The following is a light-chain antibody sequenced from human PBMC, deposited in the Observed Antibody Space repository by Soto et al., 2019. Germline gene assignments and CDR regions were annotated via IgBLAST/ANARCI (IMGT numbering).Light chain of an antibody. CDR1: QTVSSN. Sequence: EIVMTQSPATLSVYPGERATLSCRASQTVSSNLAWYQQKPGQAPRLLIYDASTRATGKPVRFRGSGSGTEFTLTIRSLQSEDSAGYYCHQYNNWLALTFGGGTKVEIK. V-gene: IGKV3-15*01. CDR2: DAS. CDR3: HQYNNWLALT. J-gene: IGKJ4*01.